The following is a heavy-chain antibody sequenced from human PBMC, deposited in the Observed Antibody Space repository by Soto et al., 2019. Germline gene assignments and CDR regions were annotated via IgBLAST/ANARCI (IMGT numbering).Heavy chain of an antibody. CDR3: ARDGSGYDSSGYYSRASGWFDP. J-gene: IGHJ5*02. V-gene: IGHV1-2*02. CDR1: GYTFTGYY. Sequence: ASVKVSCKASGYTFTGYYMHWVRQAPGQGLEWMGWIDPNSGGTNYAQKFQGRVTMTRDTSISTAYMELSRLRSDDTAVYYCARDGSGYDSSGYYSRASGWFDPWGQGTLVTVSS. CDR2: IDPNSGGT. D-gene: IGHD3-22*01.